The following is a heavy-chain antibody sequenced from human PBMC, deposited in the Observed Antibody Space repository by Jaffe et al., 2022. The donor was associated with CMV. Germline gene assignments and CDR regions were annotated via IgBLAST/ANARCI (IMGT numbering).Heavy chain of an antibody. D-gene: IGHD3-16*01. V-gene: IGHV4-39*01. Sequence: QLQLQESGPGLVKPSETLSLTCTVSGGSVSTNTYYWGWIRQPPGKGLDSIGTIYYSGSTYYNPSLKSRVTMSVDTSKNQFSLKLRSVTAAETAVYYCARGDPRGLVFDSWGQGILVTVSS. J-gene: IGHJ4*02. CDR3: ARGDPRGLVFDS. CDR2: IYYSGST. CDR1: GGSVSTNTYY.